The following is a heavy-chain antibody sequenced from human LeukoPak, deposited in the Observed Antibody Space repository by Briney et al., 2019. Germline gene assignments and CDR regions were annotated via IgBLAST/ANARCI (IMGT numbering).Heavy chain of an antibody. CDR2: ISSSSSLI. J-gene: IGHJ4*02. V-gene: IGHV3-48*04. CDR3: ASNMYSENYFLYPF. CDR1: GFTFSSYS. D-gene: IGHD1-26*01. Sequence: GGSLRLSCAASGFTFSSYSMHWVRQAPGKGLEWLSYISSSSSLIYYADSVKGRFTISRDNAKNSLYLQMNSLRAEDTAVYYCASNMYSENYFLYPFWGQGTLVTVSS.